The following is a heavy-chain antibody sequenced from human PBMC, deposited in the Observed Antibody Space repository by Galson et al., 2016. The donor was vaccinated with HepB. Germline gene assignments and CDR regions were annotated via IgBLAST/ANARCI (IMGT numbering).Heavy chain of an antibody. D-gene: IGHD3-9*01. J-gene: IGHJ4*02. CDR2: ISWKSDSI. CDR1: GFSFDDYA. Sequence: CAASGFSFDDYAVHWVRQVPGKGLEWVSGISWKSDSIVYAGSVKGRFTISRDNAKNSLYLQMNSLRAEDTALYYCVKGVGRYFDWLLTYWGQGTLVTVSS. V-gene: IGHV3-9*01. CDR3: VKGVGRYFDWLLTY.